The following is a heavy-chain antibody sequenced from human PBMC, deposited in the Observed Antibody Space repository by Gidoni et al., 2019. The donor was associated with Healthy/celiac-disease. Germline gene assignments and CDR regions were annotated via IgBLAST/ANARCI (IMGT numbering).Heavy chain of an antibody. J-gene: IGHJ6*02. CDR3: ALSHYDFWSGPIYYYYGMDV. D-gene: IGHD3-3*01. CDR2: ISSSSSTI. CDR1: GFTFSSYS. V-gene: IGHV3-48*02. Sequence: EVQLVESGGGLVQPGGSLRLSCAASGFTFSSYSMNWVRQAPGKGLEWVSYISSSSSTIYYADSVKGRFTISRDNAKNSLYLQMNSLRDEDTAVYYCALSHYDFWSGPIYYYYGMDVWGQGTTVTVSS.